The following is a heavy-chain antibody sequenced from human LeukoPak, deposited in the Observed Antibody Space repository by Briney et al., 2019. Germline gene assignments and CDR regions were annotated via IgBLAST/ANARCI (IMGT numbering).Heavy chain of an antibody. D-gene: IGHD1/OR15-1a*01. CDR1: GFTFSSYS. CDR3: ARDFLNTFDI. V-gene: IGHV3-21*01. Sequence: PGGSLRLSCAASGFTFSSYSMNWVRQAPGKGLEWVSSISSTSTYIFYADSVKGRFTISRDNAKNSLYLQMNSLRAEDTAVYYCARDFLNTFDIWGQGTMVTVSS. CDR2: ISSTSTYI. J-gene: IGHJ3*02.